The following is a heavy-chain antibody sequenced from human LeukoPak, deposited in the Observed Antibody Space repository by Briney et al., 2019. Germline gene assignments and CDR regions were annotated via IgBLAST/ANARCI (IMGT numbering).Heavy chain of an antibody. CDR1: GYTFTSYY. V-gene: IGHV1-46*01. CDR2: INPSGGST. Sequence: ASVKVSCKASGYTFTSYYMHWVRQAPGQGLEWMGIINPSGGSTSYAQKFQGRVTMTRDTSTSTVYMELSSLRSEDTAVYYCARVGYYYDSSGYEFDYWGQGTLVTVSS. D-gene: IGHD3-22*01. CDR3: ARVGYYYDSSGYEFDY. J-gene: IGHJ4*02.